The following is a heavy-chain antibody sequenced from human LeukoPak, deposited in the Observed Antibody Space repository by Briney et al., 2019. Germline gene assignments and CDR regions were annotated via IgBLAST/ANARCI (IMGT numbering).Heavy chain of an antibody. CDR3: TRVPNWGSVYYYYYGMDV. D-gene: IGHD7-27*01. V-gene: IGHV3-49*03. CDR2: IRSKAYGGTT. J-gene: IGHJ6*02. CDR1: GFTFGDYA. Sequence: GGSLRLSCTASGFTFGDYALSWIRQAPGKGLEWVSFIRSKAYGGTTEYAASVKGRFTISRDDSKSIAYLQMNSLKSEDTAVYFCTRVPNWGSVYYYYYGMDVWGQGTTVTVSS.